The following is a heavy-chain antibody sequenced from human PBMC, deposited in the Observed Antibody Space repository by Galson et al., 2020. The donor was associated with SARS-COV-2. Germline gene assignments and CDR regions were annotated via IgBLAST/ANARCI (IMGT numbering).Heavy chain of an antibody. CDR2: ISPSGDYY. CDR1: GFVFTNYE. Sequence: GGSLRLSCAASGFVFTNYEMNWVRQTPEKGLEWISTISPSGDYYWCPDSMKGRFIISRDNAKNSVFLQMSGLRVEDTAIYYCVRRIRRQFDYWGQGTVVTVSS. J-gene: IGHJ4*02. CDR3: VRRIRRQFDY. V-gene: IGHV3-48*03.